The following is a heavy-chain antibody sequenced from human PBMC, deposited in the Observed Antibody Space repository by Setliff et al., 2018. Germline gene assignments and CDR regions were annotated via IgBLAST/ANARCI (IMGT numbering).Heavy chain of an antibody. Sequence: GASVKVSCKASGYTFTGYYMHWVRQAPGPGLEYMGGIIPFFGNTNYAQKFQGRLSITADESTNTVYMELSRLRSEDTAMYYCATPHCSDGTCGYYFESWGQGTLVTVSS. V-gene: IGHV1-69*13. D-gene: IGHD2-15*01. CDR3: ATPHCSDGTCGYYFES. J-gene: IGHJ4*02. CDR2: IIPFFGNT. CDR1: GYTFTGYY.